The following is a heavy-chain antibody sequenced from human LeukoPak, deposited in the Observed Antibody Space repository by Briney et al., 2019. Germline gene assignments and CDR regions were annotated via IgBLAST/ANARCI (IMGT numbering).Heavy chain of an antibody. V-gene: IGHV3-20*04. D-gene: IGHD3-22*01. CDR3: ASDVTLIVTFIGDAFDI. CDR2: IDWNGDNT. Sequence: GGSLRLSCAASGFTFDDYGMSWVRQAPGKGLEWVATIDWNGDNTAYADSVKGRFTISRDNAKNSLYRQMNSLRAEDTALYYCASDVTLIVTFIGDAFDIWGQGTMVTVSS. J-gene: IGHJ3*02. CDR1: GFTFDDYG.